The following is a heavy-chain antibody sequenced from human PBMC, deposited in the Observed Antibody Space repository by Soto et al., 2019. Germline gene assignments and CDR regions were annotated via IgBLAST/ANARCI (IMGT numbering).Heavy chain of an antibody. V-gene: IGHV3-23*01. D-gene: IGHD5-18*01. Sequence: SLRLSCAVSGFTFSNYAMSWVRQAPGKGLEWVSAISGSGGSTYFADSVKGRFTISIDNSKNTLYLQINSLRAEDTAVYYCARNAVRGYSFFDYWGQGTLVTVSS. CDR2: ISGSGGST. CDR1: GFTFSNYA. J-gene: IGHJ4*02. CDR3: ARNAVRGYSFFDY.